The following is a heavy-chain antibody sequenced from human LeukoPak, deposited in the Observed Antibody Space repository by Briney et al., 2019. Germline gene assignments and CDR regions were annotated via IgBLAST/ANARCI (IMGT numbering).Heavy chain of an antibody. Sequence: SETLSLTCTVSGFSMSSNHYYWGWTRQPPGKGLEWIGSIYYIGTTYYNPSLKSRVTISVDTSKSQFSLRLTSVTAADTAVYPCARQPNPDQYGDSWYFDLWGRGTLVTVSS. CDR3: ARQPNPDQYGDSWYFDL. D-gene: IGHD4-17*01. CDR1: GFSMSSNHYY. V-gene: IGHV4-39*01. J-gene: IGHJ2*01. CDR2: IYYIGTT.